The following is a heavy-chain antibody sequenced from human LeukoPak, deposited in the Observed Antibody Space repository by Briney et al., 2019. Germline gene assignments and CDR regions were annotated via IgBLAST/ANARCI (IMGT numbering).Heavy chain of an antibody. D-gene: IGHD3-3*01. Sequence: ASVKVSCKASGYTFTNYYMHWVRQAPGQGLEWMGIINPSDGSTSYAQKFQGRVTMTRDTSTSTVYMELSSLRSEDTAVYYCARAYYDFWSGYYTGYFDYWGQGTLVTVSS. CDR3: ARAYYDFWSGYYTGYFDY. J-gene: IGHJ4*02. V-gene: IGHV1-46*01. CDR2: INPSDGST. CDR1: GYTFTNYY.